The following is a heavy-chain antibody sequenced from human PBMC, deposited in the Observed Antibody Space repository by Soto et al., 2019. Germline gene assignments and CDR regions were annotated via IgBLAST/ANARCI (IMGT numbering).Heavy chain of an antibody. CDR1: GFTFSSYA. V-gene: IGHV3-23*01. CDR2: ISGSGGST. Sequence: EVQLLESGGGLVQPGGSLRLSCAASGFTFSSYAMSWVRQAPGKGLEWVSAISGSGGSTYYADFVKGRFTISRDNSKNPLYLQMNSLRAEDTAVYYCAKPFRIAVAGTVWYFDLWGRGTLVTVSS. D-gene: IGHD6-19*01. CDR3: AKPFRIAVAGTVWYFDL. J-gene: IGHJ2*01.